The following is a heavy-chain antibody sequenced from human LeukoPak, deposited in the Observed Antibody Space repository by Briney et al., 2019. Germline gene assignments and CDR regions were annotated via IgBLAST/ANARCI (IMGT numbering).Heavy chain of an antibody. J-gene: IGHJ5*02. CDR2: ISAYNGNT. CDR1: GYTFTSCG. V-gene: IGHV1-18*01. Sequence: GASVKVSCKASGYTFTSCGISWVRQAPGQGLEWMGWISAYNGNTNYAQKLLGRVTMTTDTSTSTAYMERRSLRSDDTAVYYCARDQRANKFRPNSRFDPWGQGTLVTVSS. D-gene: IGHD4-23*01. CDR3: ARDQRANKFRPNSRFDP.